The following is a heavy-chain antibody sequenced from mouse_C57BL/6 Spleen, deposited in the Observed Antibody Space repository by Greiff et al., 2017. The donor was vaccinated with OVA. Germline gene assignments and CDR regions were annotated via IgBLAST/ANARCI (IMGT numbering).Heavy chain of an antibody. CDR1: GYTFTSYW. CDR3: ARGNYYVSSYVPMNWYFDV. J-gene: IGHJ1*03. CDR2: IHPNSGST. D-gene: IGHD1-1*01. Sequence: QVQLQQPGAELVKPGASVKLSCKASGYTFTSYWMHWVKQRPGQGLEWIGMIHPNSGSTNYNEKFKSKATLTVDKSSSTAYMQLSSLTSEDYAVYYYARGNYYVSSYVPMNWYFDVWGTGTTVTVSS. V-gene: IGHV1-64*01.